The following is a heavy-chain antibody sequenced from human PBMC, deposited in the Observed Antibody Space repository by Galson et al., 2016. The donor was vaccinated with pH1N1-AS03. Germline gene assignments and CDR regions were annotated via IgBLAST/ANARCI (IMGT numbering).Heavy chain of an antibody. CDR1: GYIFTGFY. CDR2: INPNNGVT. J-gene: IGHJ6*02. V-gene: IGHV1-2*04. D-gene: IGHD2/OR15-2a*01. CDR3: ARDPRGPCSSATCATTYSFGMDV. Sequence: SVKVSCKASGYIFTGFYVHWVRQAPGQGLEWMGWINPNNGVTNYAQKFQAWVTMTGDTSISTAYLELYGLKSDDTAVYYCARDPRGPCSSATCATTYSFGMDVLGQGTTVIVSS.